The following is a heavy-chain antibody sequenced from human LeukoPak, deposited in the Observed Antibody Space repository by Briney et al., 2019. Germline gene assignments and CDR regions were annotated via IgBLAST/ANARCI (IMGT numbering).Heavy chain of an antibody. J-gene: IGHJ4*02. CDR1: GGSFSGYY. D-gene: IGHD5-12*01. CDR3: AKYGGYGVDY. Sequence: SETLSLTCAVYGGSFSGYYWSWIRQPPGKGLEWIGEINHSGSTNYNPSLKSRVTISVDTSKNQFSLKLSSVTAADTAVYYCAKYGGYGVDYWGQGTLVTVSS. V-gene: IGHV4-34*01. CDR2: INHSGST.